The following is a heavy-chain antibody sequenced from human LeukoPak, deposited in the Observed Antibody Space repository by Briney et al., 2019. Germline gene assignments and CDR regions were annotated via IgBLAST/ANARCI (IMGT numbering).Heavy chain of an antibody. CDR3: AKVPRIAAAPGWYFDY. J-gene: IGHJ4*02. Sequence: GGSLRLSCAAPGFTFSSYAMSWVRQAPGKGLEWVSAISGSGGSTYYADSVKGRFTISRDNSKNTLYLQMNSLRAEDTAVYYCAKVPRIAAAPGWYFDYWGQGTLVTVSS. V-gene: IGHV3-23*01. D-gene: IGHD6-13*01. CDR1: GFTFSSYA. CDR2: ISGSGGST.